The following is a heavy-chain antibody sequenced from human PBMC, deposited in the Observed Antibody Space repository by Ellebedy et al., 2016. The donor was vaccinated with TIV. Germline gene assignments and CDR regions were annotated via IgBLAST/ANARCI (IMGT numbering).Heavy chain of an antibody. CDR3: ARGYYYDSSGYYYL. D-gene: IGHD3-22*01. Sequence: ASVKVSXXASGYTFTSYGISWVRQAPGQGLEWLGWISPNSGGTNYAQKFQGRVTMTRDTSIGTAYMELSRLRFDDTAVYYCARGYYYDSSGYYYLWGQGTMVTVSS. CDR1: GYTFTSYG. J-gene: IGHJ3*01. CDR2: ISPNSGGT. V-gene: IGHV1-2*02.